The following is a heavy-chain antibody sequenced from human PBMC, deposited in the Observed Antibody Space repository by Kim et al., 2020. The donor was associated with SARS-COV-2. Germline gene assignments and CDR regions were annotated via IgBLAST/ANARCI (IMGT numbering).Heavy chain of an antibody. Sequence: DSVKGRCTISRDISKDTLYLQMNSLRAADTTVYYCGKTGFPGWERGYFDYWGQGTLVTVSA. D-gene: IGHD1-1*01. CDR3: GKTGFPGWERGYFDY. V-gene: IGHV3-23*01. J-gene: IGHJ4*02.